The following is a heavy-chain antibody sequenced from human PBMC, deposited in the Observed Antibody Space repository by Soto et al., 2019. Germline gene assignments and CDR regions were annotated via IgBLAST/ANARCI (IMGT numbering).Heavy chain of an antibody. Sequence: QVQLVESGGGVHQPGGSLRLSCEASGFTFSSFNMHWVRQAPGKGLEWVGVISYEVTKTQYADSVKGRFTISRDNSKSTLYLHMSSLRTEDTAIYYCARTTAVAGTPEFDYWGQGTLVTVSS. CDR1: GFTFSSFN. CDR2: ISYEVTKT. CDR3: ARTTAVAGTPEFDY. J-gene: IGHJ4*02. D-gene: IGHD6-19*01. V-gene: IGHV3-30-3*01.